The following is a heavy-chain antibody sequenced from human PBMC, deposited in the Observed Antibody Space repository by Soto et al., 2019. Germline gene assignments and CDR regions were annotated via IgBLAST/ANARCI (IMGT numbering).Heavy chain of an antibody. D-gene: IGHD3-3*01. J-gene: IGHJ3*02. Sequence: QVQLQESGPGLVKPSQTLSLTCTVSGGSISSGGYYWSWIRQHPGKGLEWIGYIYYSGSTYYNPSPKCRVTISVVTSNNQFSLKLSSVTAADTAVYYCAREHGITIFGVVILDAFDIWGQGTMVTVSS. V-gene: IGHV4-31*03. CDR2: IYYSGST. CDR1: GGSISSGGYY. CDR3: AREHGITIFGVVILDAFDI.